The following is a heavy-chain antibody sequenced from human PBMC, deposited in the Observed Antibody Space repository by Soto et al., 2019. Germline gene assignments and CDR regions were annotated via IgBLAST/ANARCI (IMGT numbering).Heavy chain of an antibody. CDR3: ATGMGSGVVPAAIDY. Sequence: GASVKVSCKASGGTFSSYTISWVRQAPGQGLEWMGRIIPILGIANYAQKFQGRVTITADKSTSTAYMELSSLRSEDTAVYYCATGMGSGVVPAAIDYWGQGTLVTVSS. D-gene: IGHD2-2*01. V-gene: IGHV1-69*02. J-gene: IGHJ4*02. CDR2: IIPILGIA. CDR1: GGTFSSYT.